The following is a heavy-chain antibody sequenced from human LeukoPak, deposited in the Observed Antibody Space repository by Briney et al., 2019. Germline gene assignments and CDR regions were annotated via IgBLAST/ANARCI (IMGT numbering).Heavy chain of an antibody. D-gene: IGHD4-17*01. V-gene: IGHV1-69*13. J-gene: IGHJ4*02. Sequence: GASVTVSCKASGGTFSSYAISWVRQAPGQGLEWMGGIIPIFGTANYAQKFQGRVTITADESTSTAYMELRSLRSDDTAVYYCARDLAYTVTDFDYWGQGTLVTVSS. CDR3: ARDLAYTVTDFDY. CDR1: GGTFSSYA. CDR2: IIPIFGTA.